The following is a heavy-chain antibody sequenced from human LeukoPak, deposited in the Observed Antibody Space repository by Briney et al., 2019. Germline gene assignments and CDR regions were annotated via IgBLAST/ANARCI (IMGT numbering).Heavy chain of an antibody. CDR1: GFTFSNYF. J-gene: IGHJ5*02. D-gene: IGHD2-2*01. V-gene: IGHV3-7*03. CDR2: VKQDGSEK. CDR3: ARDCSSTSCYRGGWFDP. Sequence: PGGSLRLSCAASGFTFSNYFMTWVRQPPGKGLEWVANVKQDGSEKYYVDSVKGRFTISRDNANNSLYLQMNSLRAEDTAVYYCARDCSSTSCYRGGWFDPWGQGTLVTVSS.